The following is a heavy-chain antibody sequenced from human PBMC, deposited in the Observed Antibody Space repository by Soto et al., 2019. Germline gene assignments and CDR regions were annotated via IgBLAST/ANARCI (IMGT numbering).Heavy chain of an antibody. D-gene: IGHD2-15*01. CDR1: GFTFSDYY. CDR2: ISSSSSYT. CDR3: ARTFGGNAIDY. J-gene: IGHJ4*02. V-gene: IGHV3-11*03. Sequence: GGSLRLSCATSGFTFSDYYMSWIRQAPGKGLEWVSYISSSSSYTKYAESVKGRFTIARDNAKNSVYVQLNSLRAEDTAVYYCARTFGGNAIDYWGQGTLVTVSS.